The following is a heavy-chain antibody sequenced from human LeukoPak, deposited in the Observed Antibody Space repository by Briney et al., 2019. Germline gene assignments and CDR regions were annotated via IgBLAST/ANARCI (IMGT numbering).Heavy chain of an antibody. Sequence: GESLKISCKVSGYRLTNNWIGWVRQVPGKGVEWMGIIYPGYSDTRCSPSFQGQVTFSVDTSTSTVYLQWSSLKASDTAIYYCARFALSSSLDYWGQGTLVTVSP. CDR1: GYRLTNNW. D-gene: IGHD6-13*01. CDR2: IYPGYSDT. J-gene: IGHJ4*02. CDR3: ARFALSSSLDY. V-gene: IGHV5-51*01.